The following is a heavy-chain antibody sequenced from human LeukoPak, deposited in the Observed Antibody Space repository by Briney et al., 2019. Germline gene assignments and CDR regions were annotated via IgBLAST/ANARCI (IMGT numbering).Heavy chain of an antibody. J-gene: IGHJ5*01. CDR3: AKDGLRDYDFDF. D-gene: IGHD5-12*01. CDR2: ILNSGDTK. Sequence: GGSLRLSCAASGFTFRSHAMSWVRQAPGKGLEWVSNILNSGDTKYYADSVKGRFIVARDNSKNTLYLQMDGLRVDDTAVYYCAKDGLRDYDFDFWGRGTLVTVSS. V-gene: IGHV3-23*01. CDR1: GFTFRSHA.